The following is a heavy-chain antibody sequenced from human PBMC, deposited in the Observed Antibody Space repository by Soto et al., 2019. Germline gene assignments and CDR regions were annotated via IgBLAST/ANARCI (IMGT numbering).Heavy chain of an antibody. CDR3: VRLIGMTTATTDRGFDT. CDR1: GGFISSSSYY. V-gene: IGHV4-39*01. D-gene: IGHD4-17*01. CDR2: IYYTGNT. Sequence: QLQLQESGPGLVKPSETLSLTCTVSGGFISSSSYYWDWIRQPPGKGLEWIGSIYYTGNTYYNPSLKYRVTTSEDTSKIQFSLKLSSVTAADTAVYYCVRLIGMTTATTDRGFDTWGQGTLVTCSS. J-gene: IGHJ5*02.